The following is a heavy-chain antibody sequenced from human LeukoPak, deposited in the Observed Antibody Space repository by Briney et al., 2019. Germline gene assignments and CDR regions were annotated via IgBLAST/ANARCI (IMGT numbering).Heavy chain of an antibody. CDR1: GGSISSYY. V-gene: IGHV4-59*12. CDR2: IYYSGST. D-gene: IGHD3-10*01. Sequence: SETLSLTCTVSGGSISSYYWSWIRQPPGKGLEWIGYIYYSGSTNYSPSLKSRVTISVDTSKNQFSLKLSSVTAADTAVYYCARDRKVRGVRYFDYWGQGTLVTVSS. CDR3: ARDRKVRGVRYFDY. J-gene: IGHJ4*02.